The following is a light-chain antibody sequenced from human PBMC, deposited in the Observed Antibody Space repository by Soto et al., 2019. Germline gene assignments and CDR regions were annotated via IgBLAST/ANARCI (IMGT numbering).Light chain of an antibody. CDR1: QSVSSNY. J-gene: IGKJ2*01. CDR2: CAS. Sequence: EIVLTQSPGTLSLSPGERATLSCRASQSVSSNYLAWYRQKPGQAPRLVIYCASNMDTGIPDSFSGSGSGTDFTLTISRLEPEDFAVYYCQQYVSAPYTFGQGTKLEIK. CDR3: QQYVSAPYT. V-gene: IGKV3-20*01.